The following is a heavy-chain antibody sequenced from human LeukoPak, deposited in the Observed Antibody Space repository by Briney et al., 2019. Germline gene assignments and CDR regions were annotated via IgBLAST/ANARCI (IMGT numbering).Heavy chain of an antibody. V-gene: IGHV4-59*01. J-gene: IGHJ4*02. CDR3: ACRYCSGGSCYRFGDY. D-gene: IGHD2-15*01. Sequence: SETLSLTCTVSGGSISSYYWSWIRQPPGKGLEWIGYIYYSGSTNYNPSLKSRVTISVDTSKNQFSLKLSSVTAADTAVYYCACRYCSGGSCYRFGDYWGQGTLVTVSS. CDR1: GGSISSYY. CDR2: IYYSGST.